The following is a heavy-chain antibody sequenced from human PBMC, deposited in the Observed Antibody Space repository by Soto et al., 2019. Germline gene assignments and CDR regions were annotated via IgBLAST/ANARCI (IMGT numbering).Heavy chain of an antibody. J-gene: IGHJ4*02. V-gene: IGHV3-30*18. CDR2: ISYDGRNK. CDR3: AKGGLVTPVYVDY. D-gene: IGHD4-17*01. Sequence: PGGSLRLSCAASGFAFTSYGMHWVRQAPGKGLEWVTFISYDGRNKYYADSVKGRFTISRDNSKNTLYLKINNQRAEDTAVYYCAKGGLVTPVYVDYWGQGT. CDR1: GFAFTSYG.